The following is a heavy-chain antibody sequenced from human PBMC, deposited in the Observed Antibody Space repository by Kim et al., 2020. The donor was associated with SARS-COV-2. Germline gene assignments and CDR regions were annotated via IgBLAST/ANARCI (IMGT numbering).Heavy chain of an antibody. Sequence: SETLSLTCTVSGGSISSYYWSWIRQPPGKGLEWIGYIYYSGSTNYNPSLKSRATISVDTSKNQFSLKLSSVTAADTAVYYCAREYPSYGSGRTDAFDIWGEGTMVTVSS. J-gene: IGHJ3*02. V-gene: IGHV4-59*01. CDR3: AREYPSYGSGRTDAFDI. CDR1: GGSISSYY. CDR2: IYYSGST. D-gene: IGHD3-10*01.